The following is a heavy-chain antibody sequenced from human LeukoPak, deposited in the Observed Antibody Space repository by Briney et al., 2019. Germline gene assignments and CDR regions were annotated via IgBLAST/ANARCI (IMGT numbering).Heavy chain of an antibody. D-gene: IGHD3-16*02. CDR2: ISGSGGST. J-gene: IGHJ4*02. CDR3: AKDRDYDYVWGSYRSNYFDY. Sequence: GGSLRLSCAASGFTFSSYAMSWVRQAPGEGLEWVSAISGSGGSTYYADSVKGRFTISRDNSKNTLYLQMNSLRAEDTAVYYCAKDRDYDYVWGSYRSNYFDYWGQGTLVTVSS. CDR1: GFTFSSYA. V-gene: IGHV3-23*01.